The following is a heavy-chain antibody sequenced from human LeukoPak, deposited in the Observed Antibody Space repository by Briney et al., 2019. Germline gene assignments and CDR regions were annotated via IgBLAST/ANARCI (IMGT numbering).Heavy chain of an antibody. D-gene: IGHD2-15*01. CDR3: ARSCSDGTCYYYYGLDV. CDR2: VYSSGST. Sequence: SETLSLTCTVSGGSTSSFYWSWVRLPPGKGLEWIGYVYSSGSTNYSPSLKSRVSISVDTSKNQFSLQLTSVTAADTAVYYCARSCSDGTCYYYYGLDVWGQGTSVTVSS. CDR1: GGSTSSFY. J-gene: IGHJ6*02. V-gene: IGHV4-59*01.